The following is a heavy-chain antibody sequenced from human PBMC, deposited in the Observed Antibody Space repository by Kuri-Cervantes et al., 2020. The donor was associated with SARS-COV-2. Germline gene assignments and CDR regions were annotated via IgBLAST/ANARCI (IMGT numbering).Heavy chain of an antibody. CDR3: ARGRDKRYSSGSYYYYGMDV. CDR1: GGSFSGYY. Sequence: GSLRLSCAVYGGSFSGYYWSWIRQPPGKGLEWIGEINHNGSTNYNPSLKSRVTISVDTSKNQFSLKLSSVTAADTAVYYCARGRDKRYSSGSYYYYGMDVWGQGTTVTVSS. J-gene: IGHJ6*02. CDR2: INHNGST. D-gene: IGHD6-19*01. V-gene: IGHV4-34*01.